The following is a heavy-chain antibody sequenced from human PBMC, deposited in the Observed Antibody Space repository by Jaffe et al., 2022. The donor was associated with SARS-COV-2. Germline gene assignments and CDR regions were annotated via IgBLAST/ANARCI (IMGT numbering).Heavy chain of an antibody. J-gene: IGHJ5*02. CDR3: ARDGSGAGSNWFDP. CDR1: GFRVSDYY. Sequence: QLVASGGRLIQPGGSLRLSCAASGFRVSDYYMSWIRQAPGKGLEWVSVFYTNGETYYADSVAGRFTISRDKSKNMLYLQMDSLRAEDTAVYYCARDGSGAGSNWFDPWGQGTLVTVSS. D-gene: IGHD3-10*01. V-gene: IGHV3-53*01. CDR2: FYTNGET.